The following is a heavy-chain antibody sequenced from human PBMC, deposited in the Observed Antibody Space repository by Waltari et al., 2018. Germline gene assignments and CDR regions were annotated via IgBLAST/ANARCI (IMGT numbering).Heavy chain of an antibody. V-gene: IGHV4-34*01. J-gene: IGHJ5*02. Sequence: QVQLQQWGAGLLKPSETLSLTCAVYGGSFSGYYWSWLRQPPGKGLEWIGEINHSGSTNYNPSLKSRVTISVDTSKNQFSLKLSSVTAADTAVYYCARGPTLWFGELYQYNWFDPWGQGTLVTVSS. CDR1: GGSFSGYY. D-gene: IGHD3-10*01. CDR3: ARGPTLWFGELYQYNWFDP. CDR2: INHSGST.